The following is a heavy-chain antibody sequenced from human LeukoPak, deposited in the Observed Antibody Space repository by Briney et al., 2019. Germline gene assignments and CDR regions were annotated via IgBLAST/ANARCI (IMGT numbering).Heavy chain of an antibody. CDR3: ARLTLLTGSPHPTPEDY. CDR2: IIPIFGTA. CDR1: GGTFSSYA. J-gene: IGHJ4*02. D-gene: IGHD3-9*01. Sequence: ASVKVSCKASGGTFSSYAISWVRQAPGQGLEWMGGIIPIFGTANYAQKFQGRVTITADESTSTAYMELSSLRSEDTAVYYCARLTLLTGSPHPTPEDYWDQGTLVTVSS. V-gene: IGHV1-69*13.